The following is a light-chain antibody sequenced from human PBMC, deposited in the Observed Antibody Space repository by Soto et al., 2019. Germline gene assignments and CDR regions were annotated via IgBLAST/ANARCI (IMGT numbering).Light chain of an antibody. CDR3: QQYNNWPPMYT. CDR1: QSVSNR. Sequence: EIVMTQSPATLSVSPGERATLSCRASQSVSNRLAWYQQKPGQAPRLLIYGASTRATGTPARFSGSGSGTEFTLTISSLQSEDFAVYYCQQYNNWPPMYTFGQGTKLEIK. CDR2: GAS. V-gene: IGKV3-15*01. J-gene: IGKJ2*01.